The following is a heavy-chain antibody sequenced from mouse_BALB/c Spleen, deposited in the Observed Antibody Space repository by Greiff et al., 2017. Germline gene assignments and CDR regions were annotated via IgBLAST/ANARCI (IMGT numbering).Heavy chain of an antibody. V-gene: IGHV1-4*02. D-gene: IGHD4-1*01. J-gene: IGHJ2*01. CDR1: GYTFTSYT. CDR3: ARSGLTVFDY. Sequence: QVQLQQSAAELARPGASVKMSCKASGYTFTSYTMHWVKQRPGPGLEWIGYINPSSGYTEYNQKFKDKTTLTADKSSSTAYMQLSSLTSEDSAVYYCARSGLTVFDYWGQGTTLTVSS. CDR2: INPSSGYT.